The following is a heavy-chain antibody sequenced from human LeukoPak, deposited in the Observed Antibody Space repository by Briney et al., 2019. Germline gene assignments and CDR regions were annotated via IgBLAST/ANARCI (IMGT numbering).Heavy chain of an antibody. V-gene: IGHV6-1*01. Sequence: SQTLSLTCAISGDSVSSKSAAWNWIRQSPSRGLEWLGRTYYRSKWFNDYAESVKSRLSVNPDASKNQVSLQLTSVPPEDTAVYYCVRIRLVELTRNKWVFLAMDVWGQGTSVTVSS. CDR1: GDSVSSKSAA. CDR2: TYYRSKWFN. D-gene: IGHD2-21*02. J-gene: IGHJ6*02. CDR3: VRIRLVELTRNKWVFLAMDV.